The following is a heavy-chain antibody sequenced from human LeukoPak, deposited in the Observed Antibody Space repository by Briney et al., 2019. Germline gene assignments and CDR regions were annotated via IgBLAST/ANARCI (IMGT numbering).Heavy chain of an antibody. CDR3: ARHPFAAPFDY. J-gene: IGHJ4*02. CDR2: VYYSGDT. Sequence: SETLSLTCTVSGDSVSGVYWSWIRQPPGKGLEWIGYVYYSGDTNYNPSLKSRVTMSLDTSKNQVSLRLSSVTAADTAVYYCARHPFAAPFDYWGRGTLLTVSS. D-gene: IGHD2-15*01. CDR1: GDSVSGVY. V-gene: IGHV4-59*08.